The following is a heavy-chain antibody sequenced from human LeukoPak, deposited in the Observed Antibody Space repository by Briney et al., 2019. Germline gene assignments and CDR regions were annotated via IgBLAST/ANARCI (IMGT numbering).Heavy chain of an antibody. V-gene: IGHV3-15*01. CDR3: TTDLIYAIGCRDCYDY. D-gene: IGHD2-21*01. J-gene: IGHJ4*02. Sequence: PGGSLRLSCAASGLTFSNAWMSWVRQAPGKGLEWVGRIKSKTDGGTTDYAAPVKGRFTISRDDSKNTLYLQMNSLKTEDTAVYYCTTDLIYAIGCRDCYDYWGQGTLVTVSS. CDR2: IKSKTDGGTT. CDR1: GLTFSNAW.